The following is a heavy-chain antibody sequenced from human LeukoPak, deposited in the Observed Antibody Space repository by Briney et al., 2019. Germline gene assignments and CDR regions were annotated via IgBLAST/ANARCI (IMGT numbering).Heavy chain of an antibody. CDR3: ARELWFVNAPGSWLDP. CDR2: IFHTGSS. CDR1: GDSISSGDYS. D-gene: IGHD3-10*01. J-gene: IGHJ5*02. Sequence: PSETLSFTCTVSGDSISSGDYSWSWIRQPSGKGLEWIGYIFHTGSSYYNPSLRSRVTISVDRSRNQFSLRLTSVTAADTAVYYCARELWFVNAPGSWLDPWGQGTLVTVSS. V-gene: IGHV4-30-2*01.